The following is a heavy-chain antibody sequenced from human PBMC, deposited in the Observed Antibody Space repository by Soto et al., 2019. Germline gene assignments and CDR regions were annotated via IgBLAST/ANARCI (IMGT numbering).Heavy chain of an antibody. J-gene: IGHJ4*02. CDR2: SYSSGST. CDR3: ARRQNWNYLFDN. CDR1: GGCISNYD. D-gene: IGHD1-7*01. Sequence: SETLSRTCTVSGGCISNYDSGVIRQSQGKGLEWIGCSYSSGSTTSNPSLKSRVPMSIDASKTRFSLRLRSVTAADTAVYYCARRQNWNYLFDNWGQGTLVTVSS. V-gene: IGHV4-59*01.